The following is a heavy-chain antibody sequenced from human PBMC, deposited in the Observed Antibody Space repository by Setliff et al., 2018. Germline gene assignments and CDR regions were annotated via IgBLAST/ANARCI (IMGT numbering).Heavy chain of an antibody. CDR3: ARDLDDQYYYETSGRDAFDI. CDR1: GDTFSSYA. V-gene: IGHV1-18*01. CDR2: ISSYNGKT. Sequence: ASVKVSCKASGDTFSSYAINWVRQAPGQGLEWMGWISSYNGKTNYAQKLQGRVTMTTDTSTSTAYMELRSLRSDDTAVYYCARDLDDQYYYETSGRDAFDIWGLGTMVTVSS. D-gene: IGHD3-22*01. J-gene: IGHJ3*02.